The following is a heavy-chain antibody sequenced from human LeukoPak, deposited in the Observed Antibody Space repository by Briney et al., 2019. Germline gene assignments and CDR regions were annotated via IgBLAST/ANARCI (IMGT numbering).Heavy chain of an antibody. Sequence: SETLSLTCTVSGYSISSGYYWGWIRQPPGKGLEWIGSIYHSGSTYYNPSLKSRVTISVDTSKNQFSLKLSSVTAADTAVYYCARGARKTGSDYWGQGTLVTVSS. J-gene: IGHJ4*02. V-gene: IGHV4-38-2*02. CDR3: ARGARKTGSDY. CDR1: GYSISSGYY. D-gene: IGHD1-14*01. CDR2: IYHSGST.